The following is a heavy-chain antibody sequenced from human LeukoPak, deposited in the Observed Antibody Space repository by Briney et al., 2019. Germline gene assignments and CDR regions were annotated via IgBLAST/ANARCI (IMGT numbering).Heavy chain of an antibody. Sequence: QLGGSLRLSCVASGFTFSDYWMTWVRQAPGKGLEWVANIKEDGSVKYYVDSVKGRFTISRDNAKNSLYLQLNSLRVEDTAVYYCATEGTDGRGSFGWIDSWGQGTLVSVSS. CDR1: GFTFSDYW. CDR2: IKEDGSVK. J-gene: IGHJ5*01. CDR3: ATEGTDGRGSFGWIDS. V-gene: IGHV3-7*01. D-gene: IGHD3-10*01.